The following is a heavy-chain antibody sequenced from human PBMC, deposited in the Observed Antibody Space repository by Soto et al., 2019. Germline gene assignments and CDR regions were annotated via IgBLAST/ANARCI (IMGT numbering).Heavy chain of an antibody. CDR3: AKDHLPTTVTTPWFDP. D-gene: IGHD4-17*01. V-gene: IGHV3-30*18. CDR2: ISYDGSNK. CDR1: GFTFSNYG. J-gene: IGHJ5*02. Sequence: QVQLVRSGGGVVQLGRSLRLSCAASGFTFSNYGMHWVRQAPGKGLEWVAVISYDGSNKYYADSVKGRFTISRDNSENTLYLQMDSLRAEDTAVYYCAKDHLPTTVTTPWFDPWGQGTLVTVSS.